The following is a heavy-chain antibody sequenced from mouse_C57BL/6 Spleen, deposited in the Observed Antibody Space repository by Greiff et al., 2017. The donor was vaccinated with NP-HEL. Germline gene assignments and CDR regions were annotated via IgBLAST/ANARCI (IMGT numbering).Heavy chain of an antibody. J-gene: IGHJ1*03. CDR3: TRDRYYDYDVYWYFDV. D-gene: IGHD2-4*01. CDR1: GFTFSSYA. V-gene: IGHV5-9-1*02. CDR2: ISSGGDYI. Sequence: EVQVVESGEGLVKPGGSLKLSCAASGFTFSSYAMSWVRQTPEKRLEWVAYISSGGDYIYYADTVKGRFTISRDNARNTLYLQMSSLKSEDTAMYYCTRDRYYDYDVYWYFDVWGTGTTVTVSS.